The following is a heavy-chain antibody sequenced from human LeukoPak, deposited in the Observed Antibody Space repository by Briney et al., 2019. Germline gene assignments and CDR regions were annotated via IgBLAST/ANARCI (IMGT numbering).Heavy chain of an antibody. D-gene: IGHD1-1*01. J-gene: IGHJ4*02. CDR3: ASRNGFDY. V-gene: IGHV3-23*01. CDR2: ISGSGGST. Sequence: GLEWVSAISGSGGSTYYADSVKGRFTISRDNSKNTLYLQMNSLRAEDTAVYYCASRNGFDYWGQGTLVTVSS.